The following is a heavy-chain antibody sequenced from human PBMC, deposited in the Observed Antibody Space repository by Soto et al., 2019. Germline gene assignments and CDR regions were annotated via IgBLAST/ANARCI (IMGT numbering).Heavy chain of an antibody. CDR2: INAGNGNT. CDR1: GYTFTSYA. Sequence: ASENFSCKSSGYTFTSYAMHWVRQAPGQRLEWMGWINAGNGNTKYSQKFQGRVTITRDTSASTAYMELSSLRSEDTAVYYCATSVDTDCSGGRCCASYRGQGSLVIVSA. D-gene: IGHD2-15*01. V-gene: IGHV1-3*01. CDR3: ATSVDTDCSGGRCCASY. J-gene: IGHJ4*02.